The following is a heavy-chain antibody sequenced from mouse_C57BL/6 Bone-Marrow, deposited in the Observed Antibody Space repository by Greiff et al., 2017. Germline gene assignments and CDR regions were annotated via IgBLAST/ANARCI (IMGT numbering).Heavy chain of an antibody. CDR3: ARGGAIYYDYDVLLAMDY. Sequence: QVQLQQPGAELVKPGASVKMSCKASGYTFTSYWITWVKQRPGQGLVWIGDIYPGSGSTNYHAQFKSKATLTVDTSSSTAYMQLSSLTSEDSAVYYCARGGAIYYDYDVLLAMDYWGQGTSVTVSS. J-gene: IGHJ4*01. CDR2: IYPGSGST. V-gene: IGHV1-55*01. D-gene: IGHD2-4*01. CDR1: GYTFTSYW.